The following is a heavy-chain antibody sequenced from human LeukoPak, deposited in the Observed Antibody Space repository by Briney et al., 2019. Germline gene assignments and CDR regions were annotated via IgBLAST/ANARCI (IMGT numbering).Heavy chain of an antibody. CDR1: GGSISSYY. Sequence: SETLSLTCTVSGGSISSYYWSWIRQPAGKGLEWIGRIYTSGSTNYNPSLKSRVTMSVDTSQNQFSLKLSPVTAADTAVYSRAKVSWGSYSTSFDIWGQGTMVTVSS. D-gene: IGHD1-26*01. V-gene: IGHV4-4*07. J-gene: IGHJ3*02. CDR3: AKVSWGSYSTSFDI. CDR2: IYTSGST.